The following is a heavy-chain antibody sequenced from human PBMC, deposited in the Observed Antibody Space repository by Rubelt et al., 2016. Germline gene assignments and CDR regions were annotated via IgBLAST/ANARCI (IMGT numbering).Heavy chain of an antibody. CDR3: ARSAWIPHDFDY. D-gene: IGHD5-12*01. V-gene: IGHV4-61*08. J-gene: IGHJ4*02. CDR2: IYYSGST. Sequence: QVQLQESGPGLVKPSETLSLTCTVSGGSVSSTGYYWSWIRQPPGKGLEWIGYIYYSGSTNYNPSLKSRVTISVDTSNNQCSRMVSSVTAAETAVYYCARSAWIPHDFDYWGQGTLVTVSS. CDR1: GGSVSSTGYY.